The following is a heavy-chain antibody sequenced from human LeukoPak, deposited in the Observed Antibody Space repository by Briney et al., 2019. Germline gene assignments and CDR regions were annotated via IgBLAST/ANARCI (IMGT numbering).Heavy chain of an antibody. Sequence: PSETLSLTCTVSGGSISSYYWSWLRQPPGKGLEWIGYIYYSGSTNYNPSLKSRVTISVDTSKNQFSLKLSSVTAADTAVYYCARDTGSYPDYWGQGTLVTVSS. D-gene: IGHD2-15*01. CDR1: GGSISSYY. J-gene: IGHJ4*02. V-gene: IGHV4-59*01. CDR2: IYYSGST. CDR3: ARDTGSYPDY.